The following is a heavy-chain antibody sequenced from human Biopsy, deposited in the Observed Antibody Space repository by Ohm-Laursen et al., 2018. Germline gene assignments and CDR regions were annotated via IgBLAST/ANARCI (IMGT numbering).Heavy chain of an antibody. CDR1: GKTFSDYY. CDR2: INQSGRT. V-gene: IGHV4-34*01. Sequence: GTLSLTCEVYGKTFSDYYWSWIRQPPGKGLEWIGQINQSGRTNYNPSLKSRVNISVDTSKNQLSLKVRSVTAADTAVYYCVRGVDYYDPYHYYALDVWGQGTTVTVSS. D-gene: IGHD3-22*01. J-gene: IGHJ6*02. CDR3: VRGVDYYDPYHYYALDV.